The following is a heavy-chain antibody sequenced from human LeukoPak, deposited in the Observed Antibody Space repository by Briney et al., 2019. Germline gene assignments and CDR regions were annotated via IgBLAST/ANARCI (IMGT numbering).Heavy chain of an antibody. V-gene: IGHV3-7*01. J-gene: IGHJ5*02. D-gene: IGHD3-10*01. CDR2: IKQDGREK. Sequence: GGSLRLSCAASGFTFSSYWMSWVRQAPGKGLEWVANIKQDGREKYYVDSVKGRFTISRDNAKNSLYLQMNSLRAEDTAVYYCARAGNYYGRHTNSFDPWGQGTLVTVSS. CDR3: ARAGNYYGRHTNSFDP. CDR1: GFTFSSYW.